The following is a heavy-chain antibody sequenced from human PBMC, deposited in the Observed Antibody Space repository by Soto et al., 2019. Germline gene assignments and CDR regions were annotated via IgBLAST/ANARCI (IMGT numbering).Heavy chain of an antibody. CDR3: AHCAHCTYESGEIITNAEFFQH. CDR1: GFSLSTSGVA. D-gene: IGHD3-10*01. Sequence: QITLKESGPALVKPTQTLTLTCTFSGFSLSTSGVAVGWIRQPPGKALEWLALIYWDDDKRYSPSLKTRLTTTKATSKNQVILTMTNVDPVDTATYYCAHCAHCTYESGEIITNAEFFQHWGQGTLVTVSS. J-gene: IGHJ1*01. CDR2: IYWDDDK. V-gene: IGHV2-5*02.